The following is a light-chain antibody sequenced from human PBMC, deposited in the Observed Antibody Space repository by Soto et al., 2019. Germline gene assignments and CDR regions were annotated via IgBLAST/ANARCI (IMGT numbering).Light chain of an antibody. CDR1: SSNVGSNT. V-gene: IGLV1-44*01. J-gene: IGLJ2*01. CDR2: SDD. CDR3: SSFEASNNLL. Sequence: QSVLTQPPSASGTPGQRVTISCSGSSSNVGSNTVSWYQQLPGTAPKVLIYSDDQRPSGVPDRFSGSRSGSSASLAISGLQSGDEADYYCSSFEASNNLLFGGGTKLTVL.